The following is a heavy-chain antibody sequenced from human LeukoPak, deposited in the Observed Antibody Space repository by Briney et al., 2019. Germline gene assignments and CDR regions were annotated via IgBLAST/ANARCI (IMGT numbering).Heavy chain of an antibody. CDR1: GFTFSSYW. D-gene: IGHD3-10*01. V-gene: IGHV3-7*01. CDR3: ARVYYYASGSRWGDYFDY. Sequence: PGGSLRLSCAASGFTFSSYWMSWVRQAPGKGLEWVANIKQDGSEKYYVDSVKGRFTISRDNANNSLYLQMNSLRVEDTAVYYCARVYYYASGSRWGDYFDYWGQGTLVTVSS. CDR2: IKQDGSEK. J-gene: IGHJ4*02.